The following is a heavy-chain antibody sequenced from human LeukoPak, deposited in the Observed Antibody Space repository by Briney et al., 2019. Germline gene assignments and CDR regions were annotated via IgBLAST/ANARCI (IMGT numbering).Heavy chain of an antibody. CDR1: GFTFSEYH. J-gene: IGHJ4*02. D-gene: IGHD6-13*01. CDR2: ISSSSSYR. CDR3: ARDRIAAAGTSIAY. Sequence: GGSLRLSCAASGFTFSEYHMSWIRQAPGKGLEWVSYISSSSSYRNYADSVKGRFTISRDNAKNSLYLQMNSLRAEGTALYYCARDRIAAAGTSIAYWGQGVLVTVSS. V-gene: IGHV3-11*06.